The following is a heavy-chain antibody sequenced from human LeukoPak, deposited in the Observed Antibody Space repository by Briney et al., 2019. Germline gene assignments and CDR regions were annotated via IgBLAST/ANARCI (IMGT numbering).Heavy chain of an antibody. CDR1: GDSISSGSFY. J-gene: IGHJ4*02. Sequence: SQTLSLTCSVSGDSISSGSFYWSWIRQPAGRGPEWIGRIYTSGTTNYNPSLKSRVTISVDTSKNQFSLKLSSVTAADTAVYYCARDVIAAPGTSDYWGQGALVTVSS. CDR2: IYTSGTT. D-gene: IGHD6-13*01. CDR3: ARDVIAAPGTSDY. V-gene: IGHV4-61*02.